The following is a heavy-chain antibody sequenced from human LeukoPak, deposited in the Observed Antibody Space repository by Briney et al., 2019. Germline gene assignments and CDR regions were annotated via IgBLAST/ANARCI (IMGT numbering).Heavy chain of an antibody. CDR1: GESFSGYY. V-gene: IGHV4-34*01. CDR3: ASLITMTDH. J-gene: IGHJ5*02. Sequence: SETLSLTCVVYGESFSGYYWSWIRQPPGKGLEWIGEINHSGGTNYNPSLKSRVTISVDTSKNQISLELRSVAAADTAVYYCASLITMTDHWGQGTLVTVSS. CDR2: INHSGGT. D-gene: IGHD3-22*01.